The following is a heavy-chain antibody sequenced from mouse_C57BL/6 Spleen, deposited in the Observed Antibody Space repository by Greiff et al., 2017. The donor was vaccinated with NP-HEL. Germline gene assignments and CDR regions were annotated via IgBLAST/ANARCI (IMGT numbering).Heavy chain of an antibody. CDR2: IDPSDSET. V-gene: IGHV1-52*01. CDR3: AREDYGSPFAY. Sequence: VKLQQPGAELVRPGSSVKLSCKASGYTFTSYWMHWVKQRPIQGLEWIGNIDPSDSETHYNQKFKDKATLTVDKSSSTAYMQLSSLTSEDSAVYYCAREDYGSPFAYWGQGTLVTVSA. CDR1: GYTFTSYW. D-gene: IGHD1-1*01. J-gene: IGHJ3*01.